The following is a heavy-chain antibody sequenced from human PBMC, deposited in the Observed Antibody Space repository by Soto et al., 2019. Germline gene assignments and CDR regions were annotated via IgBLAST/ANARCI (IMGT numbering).Heavy chain of an antibody. CDR2: IYYSGST. CDR1: GGSISSSSYY. J-gene: IGHJ3*02. Sequence: QLLESGPGLVKPSETLSLTCTVSGGSISSSSYYWGWIRQPPGKGLEWIGTIYYSGSTYYNPSLKSRVTISVDTSKNQFSLKLSSVTAADTAVYYCVRLERSKDAFDIWGQGTMVTVSS. CDR3: VRLERSKDAFDI. V-gene: IGHV4-39*01.